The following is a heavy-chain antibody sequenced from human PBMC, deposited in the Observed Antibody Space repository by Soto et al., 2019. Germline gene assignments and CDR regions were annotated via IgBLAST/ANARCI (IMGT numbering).Heavy chain of an antibody. CDR3: ARAITILGVVIQYGNWFDP. J-gene: IGHJ5*02. CDR1: GGSFSGYY. Sequence: SETLSLTCAVYGGSFSGYYWSWIRQPPGKGLEWIGEINHSGSTNYNPSLKSRVTISVDTSKNQFSLKLSSVTAADTAVYYCARAITILGVVIQYGNWFDPWGQGTLVTVSS. D-gene: IGHD3-3*01. CDR2: INHSGST. V-gene: IGHV4-34*01.